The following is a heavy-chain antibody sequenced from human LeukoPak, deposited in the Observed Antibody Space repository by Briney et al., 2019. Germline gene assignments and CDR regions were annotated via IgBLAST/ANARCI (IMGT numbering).Heavy chain of an antibody. CDR2: IYYSGST. Sequence: PSETLSLTCTVSGGSISSSSYYWGWIRQPPGKGLEWIGSIYYSGSTYYNPSLKSRVTISVDTSKNQFSLKPSSVTAADTAVYYCASQLDLITVTTPRDVNWFDPWGQGTLVTVSS. V-gene: IGHV4-39*07. D-gene: IGHD4-17*01. CDR1: GGSISSSSYY. CDR3: ASQLDLITVTTPRDVNWFDP. J-gene: IGHJ5*02.